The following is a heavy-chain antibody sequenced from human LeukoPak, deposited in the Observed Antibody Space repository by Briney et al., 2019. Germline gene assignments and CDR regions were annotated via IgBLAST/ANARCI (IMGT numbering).Heavy chain of an antibody. Sequence: PGGSLRLSCAASGFTVSSNYMTWVRQAPGKGLKWVSVIYSGGSTYYEDSVKGRFTTSRDNSKNTLYLQMNSLRAEDTAVYYCAKGATIFGVVDAFDIWGQGTMVTVSS. D-gene: IGHD3-3*01. J-gene: IGHJ3*02. CDR1: GFTVSSNY. CDR2: IYSGGST. V-gene: IGHV3-66*01. CDR3: AKGATIFGVVDAFDI.